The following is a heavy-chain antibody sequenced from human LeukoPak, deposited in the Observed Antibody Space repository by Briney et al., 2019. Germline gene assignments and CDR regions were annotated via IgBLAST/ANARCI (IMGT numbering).Heavy chain of an antibody. D-gene: IGHD2-8*02. CDR1: GGSINSHY. CDR3: VRRGTGWNYFDY. J-gene: IGHJ4*02. CDR2: IYYTGKI. Sequence: SETLSLTCAVSGGSINSHYWGWIRQPPGKGLQWIGDIYYTGKINYNPSLKSRVTITLDTSKDHLSLNLTSVLAADTAIYYCVRRGTGWNYFDYWGQGILVTVSS. V-gene: IGHV4-59*08.